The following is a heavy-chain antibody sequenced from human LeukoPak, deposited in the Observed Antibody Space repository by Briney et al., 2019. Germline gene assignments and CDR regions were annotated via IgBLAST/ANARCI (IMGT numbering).Heavy chain of an antibody. V-gene: IGHV1-2*02. Sequence: ASVTVSFTSSGYTFTFYYMHWVRQAPAQGLEWMGWIHPNSGDTNYVQKFQGRVTMTRDTSITTAYMELSLRSDDTAVYYCARFDQDWGTFDYWGQGTVVTVSS. CDR3: ARFDQDWGTFDY. CDR1: GYTFTFYY. J-gene: IGHJ4*02. CDR2: IHPNSGDT. D-gene: IGHD7-27*01.